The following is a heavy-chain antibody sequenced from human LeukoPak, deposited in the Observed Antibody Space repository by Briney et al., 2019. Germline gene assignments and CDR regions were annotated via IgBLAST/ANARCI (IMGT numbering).Heavy chain of an antibody. Sequence: PGGSLRLSCAASGLTFSSYSMNSVRQAPGKGLEWVSSISSSSRYIYYADSVKGRFTISRDNAKNSLYLQMNSLRAEDTAVYYCARDLLIGLGDSSWDWGQGTLVTVSS. CDR1: GLTFSSYS. V-gene: IGHV3-21*01. J-gene: IGHJ4*02. CDR2: ISSSSRYI. D-gene: IGHD3-22*01. CDR3: ARDLLIGLGDSSWD.